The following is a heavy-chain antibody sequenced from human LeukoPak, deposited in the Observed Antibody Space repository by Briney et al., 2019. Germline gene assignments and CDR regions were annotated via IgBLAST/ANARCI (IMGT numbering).Heavy chain of an antibody. J-gene: IGHJ6*02. D-gene: IGHD2-2*03. CDR1: GFTFSSYA. V-gene: IGHV3-30-3*01. CDR2: ISYDGSNK. CDR3: AKDGYCSSTSCFYYYYGMDV. Sequence: GRSLGLSCAASGFTFSSYAMHWVRQAPGKGLEWVAVISYDGSNKYYADSVKGRFTISRDNSKNTLYLQMNSLRAEDTAVYYCAKDGYCSSTSCFYYYYGMDVWGQGTTVTVSS.